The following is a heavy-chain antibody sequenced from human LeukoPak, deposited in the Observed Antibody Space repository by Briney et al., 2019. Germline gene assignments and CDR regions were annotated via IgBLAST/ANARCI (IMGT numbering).Heavy chain of an antibody. CDR1: GYTFTSYD. CDR2: MNPNSGNT. J-gene: IGHJ4*02. CDR3: AANRGEYSSSWYYFDY. V-gene: IGHV1-8*03. Sequence: GASVKVSCKASGYTFTSYDINWVRQATGQGLEWMGWMNPNSGNTGYAQKFQGRVTITADESTSTAYMELSSLRSEDTAVYYCAANRGEYSSSWYYFDYWGQGTLVTVSS. D-gene: IGHD6-13*01.